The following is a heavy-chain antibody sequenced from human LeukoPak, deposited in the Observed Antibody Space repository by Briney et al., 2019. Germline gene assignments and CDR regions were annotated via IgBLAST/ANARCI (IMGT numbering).Heavy chain of an antibody. D-gene: IGHD5-18*01. J-gene: IGHJ5*02. CDR1: GGSFSGYY. Sequence: SETLSLTCAVYGGSFSGYYWSWIRQPPGKGLEWIGEINHSGSTNYNPSLKSRVTISVDTSKNQFSLKLSSVTAADTAVYYCARGPGYPNWFDPWGQGTLVTVSS. CDR2: INHSGST. V-gene: IGHV4-34*01. CDR3: ARGPGYPNWFDP.